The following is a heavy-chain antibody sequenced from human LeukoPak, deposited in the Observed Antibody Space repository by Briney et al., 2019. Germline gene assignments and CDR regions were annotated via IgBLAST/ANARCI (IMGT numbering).Heavy chain of an antibody. D-gene: IGHD3-22*01. J-gene: IGHJ4*02. Sequence: QTGGSLRLSCAASGFTFDDYAMHWVRQAPGKGLDWVSGFSWNSGSRGYADSVKGRFTISRDNAKNSLYLQMNSLRAEDTALYYCAKSNAYYYDSSGFLFDYWGQGTLVTVSS. V-gene: IGHV3-9*01. CDR1: GFTFDDYA. CDR3: AKSNAYYYDSSGFLFDY. CDR2: FSWNSGSR.